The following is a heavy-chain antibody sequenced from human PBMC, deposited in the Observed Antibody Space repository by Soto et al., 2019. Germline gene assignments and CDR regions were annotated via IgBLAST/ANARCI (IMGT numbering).Heavy chain of an antibody. V-gene: IGHV4-34*01. CDR3: ARGQGPATRSNYYMGV. Sequence: SETLSLTCAVYGGSFSGYYWSWIRQPPGKGLEWIGEINHSGSTNYNPSLKSRVTISVDTSKNQFSLKLSSVTAADTAVYYCARGQGPATRSNYYMGVWGKGTTVTVSS. CDR2: INHSGST. J-gene: IGHJ6*03. CDR1: GGSFSGYY. D-gene: IGHD2-15*01.